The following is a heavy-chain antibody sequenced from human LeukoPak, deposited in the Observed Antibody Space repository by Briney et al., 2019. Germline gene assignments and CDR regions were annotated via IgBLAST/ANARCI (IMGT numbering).Heavy chain of an antibody. D-gene: IGHD4-11*01. CDR3: ASQQTDMTTVTNDPFDY. V-gene: IGHV1-46*01. Sequence: GASVKVSCTASGYTFTSYYMHWVRQAPGQGLEWMGIINPSGGSTNYAQKFQGRVTMTRDTSTSTVYMELSSLRSEDTAVYYCASQQTDMTTVTNDPFDYWGQGTLVTVSS. J-gene: IGHJ4*02. CDR2: INPSGGST. CDR1: GYTFTSYY.